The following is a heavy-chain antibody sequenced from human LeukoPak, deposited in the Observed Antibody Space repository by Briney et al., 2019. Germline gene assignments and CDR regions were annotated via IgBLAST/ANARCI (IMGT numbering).Heavy chain of an antibody. CDR3: ARLIVNGDFDN. Sequence: PGGSLRLSCAASGFTFSRYDMHWVRQTPGKGLERVSGIAGSGVGPSYADSVKGRFTISRDNSKNTLFLQMNSLRSEDTAVYYCARLIVNGDFDNWGQGTLVTVSS. J-gene: IGHJ4*02. CDR1: GFTFSRYD. CDR2: IAGSGVGP. D-gene: IGHD3-16*01. V-gene: IGHV3-23*01.